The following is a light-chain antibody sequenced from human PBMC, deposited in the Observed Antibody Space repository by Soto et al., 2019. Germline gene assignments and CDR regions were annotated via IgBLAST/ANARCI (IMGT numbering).Light chain of an antibody. J-gene: IGKJ1*01. V-gene: IGKV1-39*01. Sequence: DIQMTQSPSSLSASVGDRVTITCRASQSISTYLNWYQQKPGKAPNLPIYAASVLQSGVPSRFSGSGSGTEFTLTISSLQPEDFSTYYCQQTYSTVRTFGQGTKV. CDR3: QQTYSTVRT. CDR2: AAS. CDR1: QSISTY.